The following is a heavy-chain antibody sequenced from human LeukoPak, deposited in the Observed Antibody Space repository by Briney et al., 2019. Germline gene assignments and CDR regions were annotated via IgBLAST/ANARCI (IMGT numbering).Heavy chain of an antibody. CDR2: MNWNGGTA. J-gene: IGHJ5*02. D-gene: IGHD1-7*01. CDR3: VRHAPITGTSYSWFDP. V-gene: IGHV3-20*04. Sequence: GGSLRLSCEASGFIFDDYGMSWVRQAPGKGLEWVAGMNWNGGTAGYADSVKGRISISRDNAKNSLYLQMKNLRVEDTALYYCVRHAPITGTSYSWFDPWGQGTLVTVSS. CDR1: GFIFDDYG.